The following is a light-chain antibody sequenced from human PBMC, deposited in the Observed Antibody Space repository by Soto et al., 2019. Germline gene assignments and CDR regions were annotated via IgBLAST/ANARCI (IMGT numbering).Light chain of an antibody. J-gene: IGKJ1*01. CDR3: QQYDSSPRT. CDR2: RTS. Sequence: EILMTQSPATLPVSPWEIATLSCRASRSVSSYLAWYQQKPGQAPRLLIYRTSNRATGIPDRFSGSGSGTDFTLTISRLEPEDFAVYWCQQYDSSPRTFGQGTKVDIK. V-gene: IGKV3-20*01. CDR1: RSVSSY.